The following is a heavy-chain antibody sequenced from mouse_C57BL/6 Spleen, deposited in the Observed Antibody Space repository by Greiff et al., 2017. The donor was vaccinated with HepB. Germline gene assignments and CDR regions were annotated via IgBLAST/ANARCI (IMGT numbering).Heavy chain of an antibody. Sequence: QVQLKQPGAELVMPGASVKLSCKASGYTFTSYWMHWVKQRPGQGLEWIGEIDPSDSYTNYNQKFKGKSTLTVDKSSSTAYMQLSSLTSEDSAVYYCARSVYYYGSSHAMDYWGQGTSVTVSS. V-gene: IGHV1-69*01. CDR1: GYTFTSYW. CDR2: IDPSDSYT. CDR3: ARSVYYYGSSHAMDY. D-gene: IGHD1-1*01. J-gene: IGHJ4*01.